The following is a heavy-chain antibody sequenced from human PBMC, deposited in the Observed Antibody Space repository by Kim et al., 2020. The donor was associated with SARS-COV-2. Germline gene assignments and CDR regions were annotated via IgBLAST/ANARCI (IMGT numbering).Heavy chain of an antibody. J-gene: IGHJ4*02. D-gene: IGHD3-10*01. CDR3: AKTPLKWFGESPPDFDY. Sequence: VKGRFTISRDNYKNTLYLQMNSLRAEDTAVYYCAKTPLKWFGESPPDFDYWGQGTLVTVSS. V-gene: IGHV3-30*02.